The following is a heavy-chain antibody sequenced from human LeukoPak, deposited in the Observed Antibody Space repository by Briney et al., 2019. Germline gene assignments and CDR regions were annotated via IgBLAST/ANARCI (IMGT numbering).Heavy chain of an antibody. J-gene: IGHJ4*02. CDR3: ASPGPDYGDYAYDF. CDR2: IYYTGST. CDR1: GGSVSSGSYY. D-gene: IGHD4-17*01. Sequence: SETLSLTCTVSGGSVSSGSYYWTWIRQPPGKGLEWIGFIYYTGSTIYSPSLKSRVTISLDTSKNQFSLKLSSVTAADTAMYYCASPGPDYGDYAYDFWGRGTLVTVSP. V-gene: IGHV4-61*01.